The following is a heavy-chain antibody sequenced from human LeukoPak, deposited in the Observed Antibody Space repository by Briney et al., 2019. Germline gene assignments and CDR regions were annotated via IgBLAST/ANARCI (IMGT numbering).Heavy chain of an antibody. V-gene: IGHV4-34*01. J-gene: IGHJ6*03. Sequence: PSETLSLTCAVDGGSFSGYYWSWIRQPPGKGLEWIGEFNHSGSTNYNPSLKSRVTISVDASKNQFSLKLSSVTAADTAVYYCARRVTYGSGTYYLFYYYYMDVWGKGTTVTISS. CDR3: ARRVTYGSGTYYLFYYYYMDV. CDR2: FNHSGST. CDR1: GGSFSGYY. D-gene: IGHD3-10*01.